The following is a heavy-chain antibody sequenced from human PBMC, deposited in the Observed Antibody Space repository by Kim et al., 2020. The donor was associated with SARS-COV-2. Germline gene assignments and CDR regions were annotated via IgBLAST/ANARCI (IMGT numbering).Heavy chain of an antibody. Sequence: GGSLRLSCAASGFTFSSYGMHWVRQAPGKGLEWVAVISYDGSNKYYADSVKGRFTISRDNSKNTLYLQMNSLRAEDTAVYYCAKGATYYYGSVSEVFDY. CDR2: ISYDGSNK. D-gene: IGHD3-10*01. V-gene: IGHV3-30*18. J-gene: IGHJ4*01. CDR3: AKGATYYYGSVSEVFDY. CDR1: GFTFSSYG.